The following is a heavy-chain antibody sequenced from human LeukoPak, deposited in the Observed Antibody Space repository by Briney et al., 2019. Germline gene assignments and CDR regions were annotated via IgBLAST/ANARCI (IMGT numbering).Heavy chain of an antibody. CDR3: AKDTEEILFQFDY. V-gene: IGHV3-30*18. D-gene: IGHD2-15*01. CDR1: EFTFSSYG. Sequence: GALILSCAASEFTFSSYGMHWVRQPPDKGLEWVAVISYDGSNKYYEDSVKSRFTISRDNSKNTVYLQMNSQRAEDTAVYYCAKDTEEILFQFDYWGQGTLVTVSS. J-gene: IGHJ4*02. CDR2: ISYDGSNK.